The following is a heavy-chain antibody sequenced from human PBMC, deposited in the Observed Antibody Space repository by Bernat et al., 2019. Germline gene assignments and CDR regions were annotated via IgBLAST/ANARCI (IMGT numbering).Heavy chain of an antibody. CDR3: ARHLAVAGTTGTFDY. J-gene: IGHJ4*02. D-gene: IGHD6-19*01. CDR2: IYYSGIT. CDR1: GGSISSSSYY. Sequence: QLQLQESGPGLVKPSETLSLTCTVSGGSISSSSYYWGWIRQPPGKGLEWIGSIYYSGITYYKPSLKSRVTISVDMSKNQFSLKLSSVTAADTAVYYCARHLAVAGTTGTFDYWGQGTLVTVSS. V-gene: IGHV4-39*01.